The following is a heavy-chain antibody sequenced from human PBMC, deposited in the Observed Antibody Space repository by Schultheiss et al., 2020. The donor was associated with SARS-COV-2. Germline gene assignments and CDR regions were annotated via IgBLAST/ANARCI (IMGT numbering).Heavy chain of an antibody. V-gene: IGHV1-69*15. CDR1: GGTFSSYA. D-gene: IGHD5-12*01. J-gene: IGHJ6*03. CDR3: AAGGYSGYLYYYYMDV. Sequence: GGSLRLSCKASGGTFSSYAISWVRQAPGQGLEWMGRIIPIFGIANYAQKFQGRVTITADESTSTAYMELSSLRSEDTAVYYCAAGGYSGYLYYYYMDVWGKGTTVTVSS. CDR2: IIPIFGIA.